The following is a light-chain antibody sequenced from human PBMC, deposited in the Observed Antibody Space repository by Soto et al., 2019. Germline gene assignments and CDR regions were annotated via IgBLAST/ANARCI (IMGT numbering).Light chain of an antibody. CDR2: DAS. CDR3: LQHNSYPRT. Sequence: IVLTQSPATPSLSPGERATLSCRASQSVSSFLAWCQQKPGQAPRLLIYDASNRATGIPARFSGSGSGTDFTLTISSLEPEDFATYYCLQHNSYPRTFGQGTKVDIK. J-gene: IGKJ1*01. CDR1: QSVSSF. V-gene: IGKV3-11*01.